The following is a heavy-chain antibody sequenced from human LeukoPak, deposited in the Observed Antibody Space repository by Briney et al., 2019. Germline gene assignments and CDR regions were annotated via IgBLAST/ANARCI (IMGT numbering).Heavy chain of an antibody. J-gene: IGHJ5*02. V-gene: IGHV1-2*06. CDR2: INPNSGGT. CDR3: ARVAKKEDWFDP. D-gene: IGHD2-21*01. CDR1: GYTFTDYY. Sequence: ATVKISCKVSGYTFTDYYMHWVQQAPGQGLEWMGRINPNSGGTNYAQKFQGRVTMTRDTSISTAYMELSRLRSDDTAVYYCARVAKKEDWFDPWGQGTLVTVSS.